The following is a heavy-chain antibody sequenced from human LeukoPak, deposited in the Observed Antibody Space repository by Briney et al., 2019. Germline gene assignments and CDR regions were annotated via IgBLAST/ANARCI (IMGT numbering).Heavy chain of an antibody. Sequence: SETLSLTCTVSGGSISSYYWSWIRQPPGKGLEWIGYIYYSGSTNYNPSLKSRVTISVDTPKNQFSLKLSSVTAADTAVYYCAREMGNYYGSGSSWGQGTLVTVSS. CDR1: GGSISSYY. CDR2: IYYSGST. V-gene: IGHV4-59*12. J-gene: IGHJ5*02. D-gene: IGHD3-10*01. CDR3: AREMGNYYGSGSS.